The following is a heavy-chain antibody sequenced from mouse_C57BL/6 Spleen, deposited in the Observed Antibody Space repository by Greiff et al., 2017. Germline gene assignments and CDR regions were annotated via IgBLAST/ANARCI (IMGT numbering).Heavy chain of an antibody. V-gene: IGHV2-9-1*01. CDR2: IWTGGGT. J-gene: IGHJ4*01. CDR3: ARRGAVYGYYAMDD. CDR1: GFSFTSYA. D-gene: IGHD1-1*01. Sequence: VKLMESGPGLVAPSQSLSLTCTVSGFSFTSYAISWVRQPPGKGLEWLGVIWTGGGTNYNSALKSRLSIRKDNSKSQVLLKMNSLQTDDTARDYCARRGAVYGYYAMDDWGQGTSVTVSS.